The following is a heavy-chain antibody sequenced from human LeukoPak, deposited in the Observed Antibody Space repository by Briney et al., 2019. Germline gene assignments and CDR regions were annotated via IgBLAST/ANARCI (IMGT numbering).Heavy chain of an antibody. CDR3: ARDSNIARFFI. D-gene: IGHD2/OR15-2a*01. V-gene: IGHV4-39*07. CDR1: GGSLNSHRNY. Sequence: SETLSLICTDSGGSLNSHRNYWGWIRQPPGKDLEWIGSIHHSGTTYYNPSLKSRVTISLDTSKNQFSLKLTSVTAADTAVYFCARDSNIARFFIWGQGTLVTVSS. CDR2: IHHSGTT. J-gene: IGHJ4*02.